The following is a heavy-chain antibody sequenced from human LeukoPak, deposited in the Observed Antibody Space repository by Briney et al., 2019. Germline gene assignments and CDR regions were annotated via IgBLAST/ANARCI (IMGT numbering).Heavy chain of an antibody. V-gene: IGHV3-23*01. CDR2: ISGSGGST. D-gene: IGHD6-13*01. CDR1: GLTFSSYA. CDR3: ANGGIAAAMYYFDY. J-gene: IGHJ4*02. Sequence: SGGSLRLSCAASGLTFSSYAMSWVRQAPGKGLEWVSAISGSGGSTYYADSVKGRFTISRDNSKNTLYLQMNSLRAEDTAVYYCANGGIAAAMYYFDYWGQGTLVTVSS.